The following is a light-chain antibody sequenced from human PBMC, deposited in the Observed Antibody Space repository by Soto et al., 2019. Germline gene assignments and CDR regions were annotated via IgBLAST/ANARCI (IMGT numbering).Light chain of an antibody. Sequence: EIVLTQSPATLSLSPGGRATLSCRASQNINRYLAWYHQKPGQPPRLLIYDASTRATGIPARFSGSGSGTDFTLTISSLEPEDFAVYYCQQRSNWPITFGQGTRLRL. CDR3: QQRSNWPIT. J-gene: IGKJ5*01. V-gene: IGKV3-11*01. CDR2: DAS. CDR1: QNINRY.